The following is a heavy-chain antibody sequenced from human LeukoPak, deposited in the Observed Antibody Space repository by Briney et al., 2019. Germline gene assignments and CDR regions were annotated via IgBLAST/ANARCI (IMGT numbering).Heavy chain of an antibody. CDR1: GYSFTSYC. D-gene: IGHD2-2*01. J-gene: IGHJ4*02. CDR3: ARRLYCSSTSCYYFGY. Sequence: GESLKISCRGSGYSFTSYCIGWVRQMPGKGLEWMGIIYPGDSDTRYSPSFQGQVTISADKSISTAYLQWSSLKASDTAMYYCARRLYCSSTSCYYFGYWGQGTLVTVSS. CDR2: IYPGDSDT. V-gene: IGHV5-51*01.